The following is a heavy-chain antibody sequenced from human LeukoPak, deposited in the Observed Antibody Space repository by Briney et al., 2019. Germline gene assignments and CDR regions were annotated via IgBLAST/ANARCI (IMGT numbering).Heavy chain of an antibody. V-gene: IGHV1-69*05. J-gene: IGHJ4*02. CDR1: GGTFSSYA. CDR2: IIPIFGTA. D-gene: IGHD2-2*01. Sequence: ASVKVSCKASGGTFSSYAISWVRQAPGQGLEWMGGIIPIFGTANYAQKFQGRVTITTDKSTSTAYMELSSLRSEDTAVYYCARVPREGDQYFDYWGQGTLVTVSS. CDR3: ARVPREGDQYFDY.